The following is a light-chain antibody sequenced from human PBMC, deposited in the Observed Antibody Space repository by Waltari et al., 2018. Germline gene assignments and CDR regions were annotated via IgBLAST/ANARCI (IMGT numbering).Light chain of an antibody. CDR2: GAS. CDR1: QAIRDS. CDR3: QHYYNIPRT. Sequence: DIQMTQSPSSLSASVGDRVTITCRASQAIRDSLAWYQQKPGKAPKLLLYGASRLDSGVPFRFSGSGSGTDFTLTITSLQHEDFATYYCQHYYNIPRTFGQGTKVEVK. V-gene: IGKV1-NL1*01. J-gene: IGKJ1*01.